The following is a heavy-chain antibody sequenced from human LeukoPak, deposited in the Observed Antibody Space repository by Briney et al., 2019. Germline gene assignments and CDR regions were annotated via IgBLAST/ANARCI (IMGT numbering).Heavy chain of an antibody. J-gene: IGHJ4*02. CDR1: GFIFSTYG. Sequence: GGSLRLYCAASGFIFSTYGMQWVRQAPGKGLEWVAFISSDGSNKYYADYVQGRFTISRDNSKNTLYLQMNSLRGEDTAVYYCDPHDSSSHFWGQGTLVTVSS. V-gene: IGHV3-30*19. CDR3: DPHDSSSHF. CDR2: ISSDGSNK. D-gene: IGHD6-6*01.